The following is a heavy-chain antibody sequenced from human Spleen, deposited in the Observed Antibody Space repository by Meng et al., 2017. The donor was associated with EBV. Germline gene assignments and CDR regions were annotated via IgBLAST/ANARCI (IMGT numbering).Heavy chain of an antibody. V-gene: IGHV1-69*06. CDR1: GGTFNNYA. CDR3: AIDLECVGGSCYLFHY. J-gene: IGHJ4*02. Sequence: VHLVQSGAEVKKAGSSVKVSCKASGGTFNNYAISWVRQAPGQGLEWMGGIVPVLGATDYAQKFQGRVSITADKSSSTAYMELRSLRSEDTAMYYCAIDLECVGGSCYLFHYWGQGTLVTVSS. D-gene: IGHD2-15*01. CDR2: IVPVLGAT.